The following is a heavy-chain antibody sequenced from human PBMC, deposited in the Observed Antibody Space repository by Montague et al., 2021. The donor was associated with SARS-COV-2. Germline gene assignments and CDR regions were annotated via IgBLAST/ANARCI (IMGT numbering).Heavy chain of an antibody. CDR2: VSFSGDT. V-gene: IGHV4-59*13. J-gene: IGHJ4*02. D-gene: IGHD5-18*01. Sequence: SETLSLTCSVSGGSISTYYWSWIRQPPGKGLEWIGYVSFSGDTIYNPSLKGRVTISVDTSKHQFSLGLSSVTAADTAVYYCVRHGYGPVFLNDYWGQGTLVTVSS. CDR1: GGSISTYY. CDR3: VRHGYGPVFLNDY.